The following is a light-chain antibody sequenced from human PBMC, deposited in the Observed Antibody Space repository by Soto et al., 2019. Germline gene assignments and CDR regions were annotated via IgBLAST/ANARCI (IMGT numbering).Light chain of an antibody. J-gene: IGKJ4*01. Sequence: EIVLTQSPGTLSLSPGERVTLSCRASQSVTNSYVAWYQQKPGQAPRLLIYDAATRATGIPDRFSGSGSGTDFSLTIGRLEPEDLAVYFCQQYGSSPLTFGGGTKVDIK. V-gene: IGKV3-20*01. CDR3: QQYGSSPLT. CDR1: QSVTNSY. CDR2: DAA.